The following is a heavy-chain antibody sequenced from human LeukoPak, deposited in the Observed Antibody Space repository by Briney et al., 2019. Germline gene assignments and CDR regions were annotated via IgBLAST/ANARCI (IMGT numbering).Heavy chain of an antibody. V-gene: IGHV3-53*05. CDR1: GFTVSSNY. D-gene: IGHD5-18*01. CDR3: AKDRVEYSYRGVDS. CDR2: IYSGGST. J-gene: IGHJ4*02. Sequence: GGSLRLSCAASGFTVSSNYMSWVRQAPGKVLEWVSVIYSGGSTYYADSVKGRFTISRDNSKNTLFLQMSSLRTDDTAVYYCAKDRVEYSYRGVDSWGQGTLVTVSS.